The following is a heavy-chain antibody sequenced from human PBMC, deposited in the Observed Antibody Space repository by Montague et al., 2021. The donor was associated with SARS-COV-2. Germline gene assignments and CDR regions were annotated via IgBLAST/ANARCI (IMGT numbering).Heavy chain of an antibody. Sequence: SETLSLTCTVSGGSISSSSYYWGWIRQPPGKGLVWIGSIYYSGSTYYNPSLKSRVTISVATSKNQFSLKLSSVTAADTAVYYCAGLGEILTGYYNWCDPWGQGTLVTVSS. J-gene: IGHJ5*02. V-gene: IGHV4-39*01. D-gene: IGHD3-9*01. CDR2: IYYSGST. CDR1: GGSISSSSYY. CDR3: AGLGEILTGYYNWCDP.